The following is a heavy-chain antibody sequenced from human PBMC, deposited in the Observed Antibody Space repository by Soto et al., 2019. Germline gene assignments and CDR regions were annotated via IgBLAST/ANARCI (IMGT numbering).Heavy chain of an antibody. CDR1: GFTFRRFW. V-gene: IGHV3-7*01. CDR2: IDQDGSER. D-gene: IGHD3-22*01. Sequence: EVQLVESGGGLVQRGGSLRLSCAASGFTFRRFWINWVRQAPGKGLEWVASIDQDGSERYYVESVKGRFTISRDNAKNSLYLQMNSLRAEDTAVYYCTRGTVVAPGYDYWGQGTLVIVSS. CDR3: TRGTVVAPGYDY. J-gene: IGHJ4*02.